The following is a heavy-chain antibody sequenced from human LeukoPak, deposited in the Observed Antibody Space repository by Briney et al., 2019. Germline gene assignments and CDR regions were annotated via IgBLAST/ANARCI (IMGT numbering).Heavy chain of an antibody. Sequence: PSETLSLTCTVSGGSISGYYWSWIRQPPGKGLEWIGYIYHSGSTYYNPSLKSRATISIDRSKNQFSLKLSSVTAADTAVYYCARGRQYDILTGFDYWGQGTLVTVSS. CDR2: IYHSGST. V-gene: IGHV4-30-2*01. J-gene: IGHJ4*02. D-gene: IGHD3-9*01. CDR3: ARGRQYDILTGFDY. CDR1: GGSISGYY.